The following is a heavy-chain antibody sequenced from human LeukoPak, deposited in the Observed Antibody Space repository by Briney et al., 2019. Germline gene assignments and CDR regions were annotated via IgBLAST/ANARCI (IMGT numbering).Heavy chain of an antibody. CDR2: ISTYNGHT. CDR3: ARDRYGTQIDY. J-gene: IGHJ4*02. D-gene: IGHD1-14*01. CDR1: GYTFSSHG. V-gene: IGHV1-18*01. Sequence: ASVKVSCKASGYTFSSHGITWVRQAPGQGLEWMGWISTYNGHTNYAQKLQGRVTMTTDTSTSTAYMELRSLRSDDTAVYYCARDRYGTQIDYWGQGTLVTVSS.